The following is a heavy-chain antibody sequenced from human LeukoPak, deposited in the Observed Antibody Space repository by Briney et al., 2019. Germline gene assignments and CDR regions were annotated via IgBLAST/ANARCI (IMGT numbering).Heavy chain of an antibody. CDR2: IIPIFGTA. J-gene: IGHJ6*02. CDR3: ARSLYYYDSSGYSYYYYGTDV. V-gene: IGHV1-69*13. CDR1: GGTFSSYA. Sequence: SVKVSCKASGGTFSSYAISWVRQAPGQGLEWMGGIIPIFGTANYAQKFQGRVTITADESTSTAYMELSSLRSEDTAVYYCARSLYYYDSSGYSYYYYGTDVWGQGTTVTVSS. D-gene: IGHD3-22*01.